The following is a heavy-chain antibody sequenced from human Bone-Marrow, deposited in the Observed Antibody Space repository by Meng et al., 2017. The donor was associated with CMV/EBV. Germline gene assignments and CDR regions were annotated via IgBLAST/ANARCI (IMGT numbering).Heavy chain of an antibody. CDR2: IYYIWST. J-gene: IGHJ6*02. CDR3: ARASWQWLEWGSV. V-gene: IGHV4-59*01. CDR1: GGSISSYY. Sequence: SETLSLTCTVSGGSISSYYWSWIRQPPGKGLEWIGYIYYIWSTNYNPSLKSRVTISVDTSKNQFSLKLSSLTASDTTVYYCARASWQWLEWGSVWGQGTTFTAS. D-gene: IGHD6-19*01.